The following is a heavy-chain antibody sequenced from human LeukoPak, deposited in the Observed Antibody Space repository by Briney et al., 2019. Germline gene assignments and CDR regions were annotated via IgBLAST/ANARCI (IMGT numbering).Heavy chain of an antibody. CDR2: ISAYNGNT. Sequence: GASVKVSCKASGYTFTSYGISWVRQAPGQGLEWMGWISAYNGNTNYAQKLQGRFTMTTDTSTSTAYMGLRSLRSDDTAVFFFERETAYDILTGYPVDYWGQGTLVTVSS. CDR3: ERETAYDILTGYPVDY. D-gene: IGHD3-9*01. CDR1: GYTFTSYG. V-gene: IGHV1-18*01. J-gene: IGHJ4*02.